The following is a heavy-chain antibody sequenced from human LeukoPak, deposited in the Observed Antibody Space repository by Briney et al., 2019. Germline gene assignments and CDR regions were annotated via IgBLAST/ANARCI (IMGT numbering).Heavy chain of an antibody. D-gene: IGHD1-26*01. J-gene: IGHJ4*02. CDR2: IYTSGST. CDR3: AREESYSGPFDY. Sequence: SETLSLTCTVSGGSISSGSYYWSWIRQPAGKGLEWIGRIYTSGSTNYNPSLKSRVTISVDTSKNQFSLKLSSVTAADTAVYYCAREESYSGPFDYWGQGTLVTVSS. V-gene: IGHV4-61*02. CDR1: GGSISSGSYY.